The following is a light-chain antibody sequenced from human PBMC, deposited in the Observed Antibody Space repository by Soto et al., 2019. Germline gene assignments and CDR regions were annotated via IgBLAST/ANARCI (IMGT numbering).Light chain of an antibody. CDR1: SSDVGSYKL. CDR2: EVS. CDR3: CSYAGTSTHTV. V-gene: IGLV2-23*02. Sequence: QSVLTQPASVSGSPGQSITISCTGTSSDVGSYKLVSWYQQHPGKAPKLMISEVSKRPSGISDRFSGCKSGSTASLTISGLQAEDEADYYCCSYAGTSTHTVFGGGSQLTVL. J-gene: IGLJ7*01.